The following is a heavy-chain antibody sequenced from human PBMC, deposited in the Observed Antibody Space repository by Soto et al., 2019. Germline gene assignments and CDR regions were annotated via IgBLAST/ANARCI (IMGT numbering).Heavy chain of an antibody. V-gene: IGHV1-8*01. CDR1: GYTVTSYD. CDR3: AREKSSDGMDV. Sequence: QVQLVQSGAEVKKPGASVKVSCQASGYTVTSYDINWVRQATGQVLQWMGWMNPNSGNTGYSQKFHGRVTKTSNNSISIAYMELSSLRSEDTAGYYGAREKSSDGMDVWGQGTTVTVSS. J-gene: IGHJ6*02. CDR2: MNPNSGNT.